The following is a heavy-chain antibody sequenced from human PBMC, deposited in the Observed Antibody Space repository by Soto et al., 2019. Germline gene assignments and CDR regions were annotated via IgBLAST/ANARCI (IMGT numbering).Heavy chain of an antibody. CDR2: MNPNSGNT. D-gene: IGHD2-21*01. CDR1: GYTFATYD. V-gene: IGHV1-8*01. J-gene: IGHJ5*01. CDR3: ARSDGYNFNWLDS. Sequence: QVQLVQSGAEVKTPGASVKVSCKASGYTFATYDINWVRQAPGQGLEWMGWMNPNSGNTGYAQKFQGRLTMTRDTALSVAHMELSSLRNEDTAVYYWARSDGYNFNWLDSWGQGTLVNVSA.